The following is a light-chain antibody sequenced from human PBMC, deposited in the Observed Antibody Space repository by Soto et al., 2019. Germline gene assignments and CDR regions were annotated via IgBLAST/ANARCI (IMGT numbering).Light chain of an antibody. CDR3: MQPLQTPRT. CDR2: LGS. Sequence: IVMTQTPLSLSVTPGQPASISCRSSQSLLHSNGYNYLDWYLQKAGQSPQLLIYLGSNRSSGVPDRFSGSGSATDFTLKISRVEAEDVGIYYCMQPLQTPRTFGQRTKMDIK. V-gene: IGKV2-28*01. CDR1: QSLLHSNGYNY. J-gene: IGKJ1*01.